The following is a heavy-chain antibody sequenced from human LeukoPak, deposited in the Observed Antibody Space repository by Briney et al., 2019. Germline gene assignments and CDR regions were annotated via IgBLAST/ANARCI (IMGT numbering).Heavy chain of an antibody. CDR3: ARAIFSSGWYLIDY. CDR2: ITSSSSYI. V-gene: IGHV3-21*01. J-gene: IGHJ4*02. CDR1: GFPFSSHN. D-gene: IGHD6-19*01. Sequence: GGPLRLSRAASGFPFSSHNMNWVRQAPGKGLEWVSYITSSSSYIYYADSVKGRFTISRDNAKNSLYLQMDSLRAEDTAVYYCARAIFSSGWYLIDYWGQGTLVTISS.